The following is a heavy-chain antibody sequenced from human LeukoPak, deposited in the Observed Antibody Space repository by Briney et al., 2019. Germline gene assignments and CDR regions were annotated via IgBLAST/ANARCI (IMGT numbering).Heavy chain of an antibody. J-gene: IGHJ5*02. V-gene: IGHV3-11*04. CDR3: ARVGDGYNRGWFDP. CDR1: GFTFSDYY. CDR2: ISSSGSTI. Sequence: TGGSLRLSCAASGFTFSDYYMSWIRQAPGKGLEWVSYISSSGSTIYYADSVKGRFTISRDNAKNSLYLQMNSPRAEDTAVYYCARVGDGYNRGWFDPWGQGTLVTVSS. D-gene: IGHD5-24*01.